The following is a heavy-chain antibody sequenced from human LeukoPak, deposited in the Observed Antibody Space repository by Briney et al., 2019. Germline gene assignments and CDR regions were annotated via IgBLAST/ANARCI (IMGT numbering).Heavy chain of an antibody. CDR1: GFTFSGSA. V-gene: IGHV3-73*01. CDR3: TSYYFDSSGYPRIDY. D-gene: IGHD3-22*01. J-gene: IGHJ4*02. Sequence: PGGSLKLSCAASGFTFSGSAIHSVRQASRKGLERVGRIRSKANAYATAYAASVKGRFTISRDDSMDTAYLQMGSLKTEDTAVYFCTSYYFDSSGYPRIDYWGQGTLVTVSS. CDR2: IRSKANAYAT.